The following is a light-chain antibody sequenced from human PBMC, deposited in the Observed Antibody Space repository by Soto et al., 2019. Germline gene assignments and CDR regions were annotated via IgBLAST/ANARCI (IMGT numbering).Light chain of an antibody. J-gene: IGKJ1*01. Sequence: ETVLTQSPGTLSLSPGERATLSCRASQSVSRNYLAWYQHIPGQAPTLLIYGASTKASDIPDRFSGSGSGTDFTCTLSRREPEDFAVYYCQHFDRSIPSWTFGQGTKVE. CDR1: QSVSRNY. V-gene: IGKV3-20*01. CDR3: QHFDRSIPSWT. CDR2: GAS.